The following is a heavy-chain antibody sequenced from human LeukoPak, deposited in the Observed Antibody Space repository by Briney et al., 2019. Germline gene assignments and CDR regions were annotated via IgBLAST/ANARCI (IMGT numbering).Heavy chain of an antibody. J-gene: IGHJ4*02. Sequence: GGSLRLSCAASGFSFSNYWMHWVRQAPGKGLEWVSRVKSDGSNPSYADSVKGRFTISRDNAEHMLYLQMNTLGAEDTAVYYCARDIVSGSGSRHYWGQGTLVTVSS. CDR2: VKSDGSNP. CDR1: GFSFSNYW. V-gene: IGHV3-74*01. D-gene: IGHD3-10*01. CDR3: ARDIVSGSGSRHY.